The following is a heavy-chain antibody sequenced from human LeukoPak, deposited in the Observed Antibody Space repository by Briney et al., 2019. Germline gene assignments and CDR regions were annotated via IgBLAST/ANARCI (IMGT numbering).Heavy chain of an antibody. Sequence: GGSLRLSCAASGFTVSNNYVGWVRQAPGEGLEWVSVIYSGGTTYYADSVKGRVTISRDNSKNTVYLQMNSLRAEDTAVYYCARDHSSGYDPGLSFDYWGQGTPVTVSS. D-gene: IGHD5-12*01. CDR2: IYSGGTT. CDR3: ARDHSSGYDPGLSFDY. J-gene: IGHJ4*02. V-gene: IGHV3-53*01. CDR1: GFTVSNNY.